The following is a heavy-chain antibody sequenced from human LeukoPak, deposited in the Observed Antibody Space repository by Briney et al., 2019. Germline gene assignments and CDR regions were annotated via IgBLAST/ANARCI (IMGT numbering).Heavy chain of an antibody. Sequence: GGSLRLSRAASGFTFSSYGMHWVRQAPGKGLEWVAFIRYDGSNKYYADSVKGRFTISRDNSKNTLYLQMNSLRAEDTAVYYCARDRWGNDAFDIWGQGTMVTVSS. CDR3: ARDRWGNDAFDI. V-gene: IGHV3-30*02. CDR1: GFTFSSYG. D-gene: IGHD2-8*02. CDR2: IRYDGSNK. J-gene: IGHJ3*02.